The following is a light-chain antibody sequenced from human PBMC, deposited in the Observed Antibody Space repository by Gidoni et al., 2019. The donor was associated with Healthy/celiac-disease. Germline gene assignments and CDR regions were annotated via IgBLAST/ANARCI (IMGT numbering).Light chain of an antibody. CDR3: SSYTSSSPVV. CDR1: SSDVGGYNY. V-gene: IGLV2-14*01. J-gene: IGLJ2*01. CDR2: EVS. Sequence: QSALTQPAPLPGSPGQSTTISCTGTSSDVGGYNYVSWYQQHPGKAPKLMIYEVSNRPSGVSNRFSGAKSGNTASLTISGLQAEDEADYYCSSYTSSSPVVFGGGTKLTVL.